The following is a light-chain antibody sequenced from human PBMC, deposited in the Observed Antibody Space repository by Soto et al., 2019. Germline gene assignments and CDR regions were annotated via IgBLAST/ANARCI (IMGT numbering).Light chain of an antibody. Sequence: DIQMTQSPSTLSASVGDRVTITCRASQSISNWLAWYQQKPEPAPKLLIYGASSLESGVPSRFSGSGSGTEFTLTINSLQPDDFATYYCQQYNSDSCTFGQGTKLEIK. J-gene: IGKJ2*02. CDR1: QSISNW. CDR2: GAS. V-gene: IGKV1-5*01. CDR3: QQYNSDSCT.